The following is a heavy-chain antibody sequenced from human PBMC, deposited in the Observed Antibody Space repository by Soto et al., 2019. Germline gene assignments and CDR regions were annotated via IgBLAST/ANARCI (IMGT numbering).Heavy chain of an antibody. CDR3: SVYGGNRYSYFDL. J-gene: IGHJ2*01. V-gene: IGHV1-8*01. CDR1: GYTFTSYD. CDR2: MNPNSGNT. Sequence: QVQLVQSGAEVKKPGASVKVSCKASGYTFTSYDINWVRQATGQGLEWMGWMNPNSGNTGYAEKFQGRVTMTRNTSISTAYIEMSSLRSEDTAVYYCSVYGGNRYSYFDLWGLGTLVTVSS. D-gene: IGHD4-17*01.